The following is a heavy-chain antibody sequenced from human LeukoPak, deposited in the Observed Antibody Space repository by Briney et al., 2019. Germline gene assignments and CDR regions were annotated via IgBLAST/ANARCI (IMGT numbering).Heavy chain of an antibody. J-gene: IGHJ4*02. Sequence: GESLQIACKTSGYSFRNYWIAWVRQMPGKGLEWMGLIYPGDSDTRFSPSFQGQVTISADKSTTTAYLQWSSLKASDSAMYYCARLKAVDTALGYYDSWGQGTLVTVSS. CDR2: IYPGDSDT. D-gene: IGHD5-18*01. CDR1: GYSFRNYW. V-gene: IGHV5-51*01. CDR3: ARLKAVDTALGYYDS.